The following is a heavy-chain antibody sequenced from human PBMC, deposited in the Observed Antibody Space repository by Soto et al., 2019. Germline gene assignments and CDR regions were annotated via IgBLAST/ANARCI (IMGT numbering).Heavy chain of an antibody. CDR2: IYHSGST. CDR3: ARTMDDFDWSFDD. J-gene: IGHJ4*02. V-gene: IGHV4-4*02. CDR1: SGSISSSNW. Sequence: PSETLSLTCAVSSGSISSSNWWSWVRQPPGKGLEWIGEIYHSGSTNYNPSLKSRVTISVDKSKNQFSLKLSSVTAADTAVYYCARTMDDFDWSFDDWGQGTLVTVSS. D-gene: IGHD3-9*01.